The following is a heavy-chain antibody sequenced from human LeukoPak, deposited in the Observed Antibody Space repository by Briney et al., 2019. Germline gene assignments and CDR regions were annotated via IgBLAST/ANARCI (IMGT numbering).Heavy chain of an antibody. J-gene: IGHJ4*02. D-gene: IGHD3-9*01. CDR1: GGSISSGGYY. V-gene: IGHV4-31*03. Sequence: SQTLSLTCTVSGGSISSGGYYWSWIRQHPGKGLEWIGYIYYIGNTNYNPSLKSRVTISKDTSKNQFSLKLSSVTAADTAVYHRAREHDWGDFDYWGQGVLVTVAT. CDR2: IYYIGNT. CDR3: AREHDWGDFDY.